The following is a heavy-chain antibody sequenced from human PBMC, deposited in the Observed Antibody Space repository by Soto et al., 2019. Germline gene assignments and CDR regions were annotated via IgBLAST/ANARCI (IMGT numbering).Heavy chain of an antibody. CDR1: GFTFSNYN. D-gene: IGHD1-26*01. CDR2: ISSGTGTI. V-gene: IGHV3-48*02. CDR3: ARDVGWLLGFDV. J-gene: IGHJ3*01. Sequence: EVKLVESGGHLVQPGGSLRLSCAASGFTFSNYNMNWVRQAPGKGLEWVSYISSGTGTIYYADSVKGRFTISRDNAKNSLYLQMNSLRDDDTALYYCARDVGWLLGFDVWGQGTMLTVSS.